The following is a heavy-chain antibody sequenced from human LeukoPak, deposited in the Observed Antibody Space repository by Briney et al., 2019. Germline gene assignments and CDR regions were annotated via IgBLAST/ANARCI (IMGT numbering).Heavy chain of an antibody. Sequence: GASVKVSCKASGYTFSDYYIHWVRQAPGQGLEWMGWIKPNSGGTSYAQKFQGRVTMTRDTSISTAYMELSRLRSDDTAVYYCARVRIVATIVNAFDIWGQGTMVTVSS. CDR3: ARVRIVATIVNAFDI. D-gene: IGHD5-12*01. J-gene: IGHJ3*02. V-gene: IGHV1-2*02. CDR1: GYTFSDYY. CDR2: IKPNSGGT.